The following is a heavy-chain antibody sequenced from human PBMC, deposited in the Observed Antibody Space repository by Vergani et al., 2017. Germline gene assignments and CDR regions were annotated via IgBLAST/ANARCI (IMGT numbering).Heavy chain of an antibody. CDR3: ARGDSSSWYGSLDV. CDR2: IIPVLGKT. V-gene: IGHV1-69*08. CDR1: GATFRSNT. D-gene: IGHD6-13*01. Sequence: QVQLVQSGAEVKKPGSSVKVSCKASGATFRSNTISWVRQVPGHGLEWMGRIIPVLGKTKYAQDFQGRLTITADTSTSTAYMELTSLRSEDTAVYYCARGDSSSWYGSLDVWGKGTTVTVSS. J-gene: IGHJ6*04.